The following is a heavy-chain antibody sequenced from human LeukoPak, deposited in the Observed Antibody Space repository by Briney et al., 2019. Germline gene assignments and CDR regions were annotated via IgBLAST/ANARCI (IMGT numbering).Heavy chain of an antibody. V-gene: IGHV4-61*01. J-gene: IGHJ6*02. D-gene: IGHD3-10*01. CDR1: GGSVSSGSYY. Sequence: SETLSLTCTVSGGSVSSGSYYWSWIRQPPGKGLEWIGYFFYSGSTNYNPSLKSRVTISVDTSKSQFSLKLSSVTAADTAVYYCARVGSGYYYGSGSYQQHYYGMDVWGQGTTVTVSS. CDR2: FFYSGST. CDR3: ARVGSGYYYGSGSYQQHYYGMDV.